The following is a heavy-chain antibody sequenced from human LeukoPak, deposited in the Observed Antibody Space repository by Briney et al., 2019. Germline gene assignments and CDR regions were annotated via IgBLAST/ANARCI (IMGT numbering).Heavy chain of an antibody. Sequence: PGRSLRLSCAASGFAFSSYGMHWVRQAPGKGLEWVAVISYDGSNKYHADSVKGRFTISRDNSKNTLYLQMNSLRAEDTAVYYCAKDPLPYSSGWQYFQHWGQGTLVTVSS. CDR3: AKDPLPYSSGWQYFQH. V-gene: IGHV3-30*18. CDR2: ISYDGSNK. J-gene: IGHJ1*01. D-gene: IGHD6-19*01. CDR1: GFAFSSYG.